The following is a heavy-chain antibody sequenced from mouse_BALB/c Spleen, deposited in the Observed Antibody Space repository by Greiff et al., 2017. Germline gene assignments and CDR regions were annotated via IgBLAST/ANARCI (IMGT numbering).Heavy chain of an antibody. V-gene: IGHV1-69*02. CDR2: IYPSDSYT. CDR3: TRSGNPSYAMDY. Sequence: QVQLQQPGAELVRPGASVKLSCKASGYTFTSYWINWVKQRPGQGLEWIGNIYPSDSYTNYNQKFKDKATLTVDKSSSTAYMQLSSPTSEDSAVYYCTRSGNPSYAMDYWGQGTSVTVSS. J-gene: IGHJ4*01. CDR1: GYTFTSYW. D-gene: IGHD2-1*01.